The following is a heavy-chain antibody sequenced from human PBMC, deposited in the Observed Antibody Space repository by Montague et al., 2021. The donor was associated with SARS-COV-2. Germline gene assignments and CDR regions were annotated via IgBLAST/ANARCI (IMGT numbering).Heavy chain of an antibody. CDR2: TYYKSRWYN. Sequence: CAISGDSVSSNSAAWNWIRQSPSRGLEWLGRTYYKSRWYNDYAXXXRXXXTIXAGTSKNQFSLQLNSVTPEDTDVYYCARDATMIRGVRRDYYYDYGMDVWGQGTTVTVSS. CDR1: GDSVSSNSAA. CDR3: ARDATMIRGVRRDYYYDYGMDV. V-gene: IGHV6-1*01. J-gene: IGHJ6*02. D-gene: IGHD3-10*01.